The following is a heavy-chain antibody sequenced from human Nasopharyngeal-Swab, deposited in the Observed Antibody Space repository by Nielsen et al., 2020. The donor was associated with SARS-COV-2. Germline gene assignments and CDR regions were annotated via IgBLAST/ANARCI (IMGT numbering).Heavy chain of an antibody. CDR3: ARQTGMDV. CDR2: IYYTGSA. Sequence: GSLRLSCKVSGGSIMSSSYYWGWIRQPPGKGLEWIGVIYYTGSAHYSPSLKSRVTISVDTSRNQFFLRVASVTAEDTAVYYCARQTGMDVWGQGTSVTVSS. J-gene: IGHJ6*02. V-gene: IGHV4-39*01. CDR1: GGSIMSSSYY.